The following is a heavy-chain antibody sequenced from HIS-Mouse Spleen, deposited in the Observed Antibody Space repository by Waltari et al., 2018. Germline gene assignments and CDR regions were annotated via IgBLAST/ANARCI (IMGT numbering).Heavy chain of an antibody. J-gene: IGHJ2*01. CDR1: GGSISSSSYY. D-gene: IGHD6-13*01. Sequence: QLQLQESGPGLVKPSETLSLTCTVSGGSISSSSYYWGWILQPPGKGLEWIGSIYYSGSTYYNPSLKSRVTISVDTSKNQFSLELSSVTAADTAVYYCAREIPYSSSWYDWYFDLWGRGTLVTVSS. CDR2: IYYSGST. V-gene: IGHV4-39*07. CDR3: AREIPYSSSWYDWYFDL.